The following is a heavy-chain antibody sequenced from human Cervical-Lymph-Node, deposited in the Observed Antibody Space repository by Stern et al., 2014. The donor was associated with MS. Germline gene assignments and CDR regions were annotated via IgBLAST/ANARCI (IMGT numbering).Heavy chain of an antibody. Sequence: VHLVESGGGSVQPGRSLRLSCAASGFTFDDCALHWVRQAPGKGLEWVCGISWNSNNIGYADSVRGRFTISRDNAKNSLYLQMNGLRPEDTALYYCAKDISERHYYFDSWGEGTLVTVSS. CDR3: AKDISERHYYFDS. D-gene: IGHD3-16*02. V-gene: IGHV3-9*01. J-gene: IGHJ4*02. CDR2: ISWNSNNI. CDR1: GFTFDDCA.